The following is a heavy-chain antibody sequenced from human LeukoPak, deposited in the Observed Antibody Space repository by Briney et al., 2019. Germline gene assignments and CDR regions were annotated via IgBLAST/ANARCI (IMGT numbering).Heavy chain of an antibody. Sequence: SETLSLTCAVSGASISSGNWWSWVRQPPGKGLEWIGDIYLSGSTNYNPSLKSRVTISVDKSKNQFSLKLSSVTAADTAVYYCARVDDYSNYGAVGYFDYWGQGTLVTVSS. CDR2: IYLSGST. CDR3: ARVDDYSNYGAVGYFDY. J-gene: IGHJ4*02. D-gene: IGHD4-11*01. V-gene: IGHV4-4*02. CDR1: GASISSGNW.